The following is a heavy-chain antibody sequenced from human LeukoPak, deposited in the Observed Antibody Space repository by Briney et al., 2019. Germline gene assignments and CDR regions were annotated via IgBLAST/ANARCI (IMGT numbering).Heavy chain of an antibody. CDR1: GGSISSYY. CDR2: VYNSGST. J-gene: IGHJ4*02. CDR3: ARDTAHSSGWGYFDY. Sequence: SETLSLTCTVSGGSISSYYWSWIRQPPGKGLEWIGYVYNSGSTNHNPSLKSRATISVDTSKNQFSLKVSSVTAADTAVYYCARDTAHSSGWGYFDYWGQGTLVTVSS. V-gene: IGHV4-59*12. D-gene: IGHD6-19*01.